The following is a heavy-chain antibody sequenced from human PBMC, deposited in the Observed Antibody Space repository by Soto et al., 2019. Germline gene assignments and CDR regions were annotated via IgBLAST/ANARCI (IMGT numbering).Heavy chain of an antibody. CDR1: GLTFSSYA. CDR3: AKASGSSSWYFPYYYYGMDV. J-gene: IGHJ6*02. Sequence: SGGSLRLSCAASGLTFSSYAMSWVRQAPGKGLEWVSAISGSGGSTYYADSVKGRFTISRDNSKNTLYLQMNSLRAEDTAVYYCAKASGSSSWYFPYYYYGMDVWGQGTTVTVS. CDR2: ISGSGGST. V-gene: IGHV3-23*01. D-gene: IGHD6-13*01.